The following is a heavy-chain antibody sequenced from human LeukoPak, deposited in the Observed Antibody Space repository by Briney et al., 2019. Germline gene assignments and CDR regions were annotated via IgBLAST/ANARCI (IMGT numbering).Heavy chain of an antibody. CDR3: ARLGVDIVSVDY. Sequence: SETLSLTCTVSGGSISSSSYYWGWIRQPPGKGLEWIGSIYHSGSTYYNPSLKSRVTISVDTSKNQFSLKLSSVTAADTAVYYCARLGVDIVSVDYWGQGTLVTVSS. CDR2: IYHSGST. J-gene: IGHJ4*02. CDR1: GGSISSSSYY. D-gene: IGHD5-12*01. V-gene: IGHV4-39*07.